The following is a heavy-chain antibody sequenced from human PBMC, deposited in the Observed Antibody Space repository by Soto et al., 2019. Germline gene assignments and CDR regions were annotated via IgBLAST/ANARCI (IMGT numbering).Heavy chain of an antibody. Sequence: SETLSLTCTVSGGSISSYYWSWILQPAGKGLEWIGRIYTSGSTNYNPSLKSRVTMSVDTSKNQFSLKLSSVTAADTALYYCARVSRSSSWPPLPPEFDYWGQGTLVTVSS. CDR2: IYTSGST. D-gene: IGHD6-13*01. V-gene: IGHV4-4*07. CDR3: ARVSRSSSWPPLPPEFDY. CDR1: GGSISSYY. J-gene: IGHJ4*02.